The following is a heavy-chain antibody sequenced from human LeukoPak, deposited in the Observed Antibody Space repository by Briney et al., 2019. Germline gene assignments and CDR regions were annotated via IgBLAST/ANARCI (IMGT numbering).Heavy chain of an antibody. Sequence: GGSLRLSCAASGFPFNSYAMSWVRQAPGKGLEWVSATSGPGGSRDYADSVKGRFTISRDNSKNTLYLQMNSLRAEDTAIYYCAKKVGLVSAPLYYFDLWGQGTLVTVSS. V-gene: IGHV3-23*01. J-gene: IGHJ4*02. CDR2: TSGPGGSR. D-gene: IGHD6-6*01. CDR3: AKKVGLVSAPLYYFDL. CDR1: GFPFNSYA.